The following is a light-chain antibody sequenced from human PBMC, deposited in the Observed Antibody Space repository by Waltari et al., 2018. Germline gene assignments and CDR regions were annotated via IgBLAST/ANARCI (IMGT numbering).Light chain of an antibody. J-gene: IGLJ3*02. Sequence: QLVLTQSPSASASLGASVKLTCTLSSGHSNYAIAWHQQQPEKGPRYLMKLNSDGTHNKGDGIPDRFSGSSSGAERDLTISSRQSEDEADYYCQTWGTGIRVFGGGTKLTVL. CDR2: LNSDGTH. CDR3: QTWGTGIRV. V-gene: IGLV4-69*01. CDR1: SGHSNYA.